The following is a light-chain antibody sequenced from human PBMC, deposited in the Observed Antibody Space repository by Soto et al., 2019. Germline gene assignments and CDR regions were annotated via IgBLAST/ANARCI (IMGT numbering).Light chain of an antibody. CDR1: QNVDSNY. CDR2: GAS. V-gene: IGKV3-20*01. J-gene: IGKJ1*01. Sequence: VMTLSPGTVSVSQGERATLSCRASQNVDSNYLAWYQQKPGQAPRIIIFGASGRATGIPDRFSGSGSGTDFTLTISRLEPEDFAVYYCQQYGSLSWTFGQGTKVDI. CDR3: QQYGSLSWT.